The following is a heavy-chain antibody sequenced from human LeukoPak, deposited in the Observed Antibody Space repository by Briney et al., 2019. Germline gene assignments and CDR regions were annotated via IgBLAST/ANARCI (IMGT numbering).Heavy chain of an antibody. CDR1: GYSFTSYW. J-gene: IGHJ4*02. CDR2: IDPSDSYN. Sequence: PGESLRISWKGSGYSFTSYWISWVRQMPGKGPEGGGRIDPSDSYNNYSPSFQGHVTISADKSISTAYLQWSRLKASDTAMYYCARQSTRGMVDTEFDYWGQGTLVTVSS. V-gene: IGHV5-10-1*01. CDR3: ARQSTRGMVDTEFDY. D-gene: IGHD5-18*01.